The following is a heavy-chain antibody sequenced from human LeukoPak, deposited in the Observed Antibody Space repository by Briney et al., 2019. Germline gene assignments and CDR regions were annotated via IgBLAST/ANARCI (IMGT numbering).Heavy chain of an antibody. V-gene: IGHV4-61*01. D-gene: IGHD3-3*01. J-gene: IGHJ5*02. CDR1: GGSVSSGSYY. CDR3: ARGAVSGYYTGVGWFDP. Sequence: PSETLSLTCTVSGGSVSSGSYYWRWIRQPPGKGLEWIGYIYYSGSTNYNPSLKSRVTISVDTSKNQFSLKLSSVTAADTAVYYCARGAVSGYYTGVGWFDPWGQGTLVTVSS. CDR2: IYYSGST.